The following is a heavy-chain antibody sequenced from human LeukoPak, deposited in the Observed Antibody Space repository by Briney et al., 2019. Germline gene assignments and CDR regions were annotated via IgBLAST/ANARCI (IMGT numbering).Heavy chain of an antibody. V-gene: IGHV4-34*01. Sequence: PSETLSLTCAVYGGSLSNYYWSWIRQPAGKGLEWIGEINHSGSINHNPSLKSRVTISIDTSKNQFSLKLTSVTAADTAVYYCAKVYSYGPKDDFWGQGTLVTVSS. CDR2: INHSGSI. CDR1: GGSLSNYY. CDR3: AKVYSYGPKDDF. D-gene: IGHD5-18*01. J-gene: IGHJ4*02.